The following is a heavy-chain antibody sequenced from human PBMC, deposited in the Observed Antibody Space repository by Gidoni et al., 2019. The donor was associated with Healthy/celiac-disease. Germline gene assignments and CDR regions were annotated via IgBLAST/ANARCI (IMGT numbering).Heavy chain of an antibody. Sequence: QVQLVQSGAEVKKPGASVKVSCKASGYTFTRYYMHWVRQAPGQGLEWMGIINPSGGSTSYAQKFQGRVTMTRDTSTSTVYMELSSLRSEDTAVYYCARVNRYGAKLAHFDYWGQGTLVTVSS. J-gene: IGHJ4*02. V-gene: IGHV1-46*01. CDR2: INPSGGST. CDR3: ARVNRYGAKLAHFDY. CDR1: GYTFTRYY. D-gene: IGHD4-17*01.